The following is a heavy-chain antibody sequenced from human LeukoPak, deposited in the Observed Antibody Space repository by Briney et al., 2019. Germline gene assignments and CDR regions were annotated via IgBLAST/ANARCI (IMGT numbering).Heavy chain of an antibody. CDR3: ARGNYYGSGSYYWFDP. CDR2: IYYGGIT. J-gene: IGHJ5*02. CDR1: GVSINTSTYY. Sequence: SETLSLTCTVSGVSINTSTYYWGWIRQPPGKGLEWIGSIYYGGITYCNPSLGSRVTISVDTSKNQFSLKLSSVTAADTAVYYCARGNYYGSGSYYWFDPWGQGTLVTVSS. D-gene: IGHD3-10*01. V-gene: IGHV4-39*01.